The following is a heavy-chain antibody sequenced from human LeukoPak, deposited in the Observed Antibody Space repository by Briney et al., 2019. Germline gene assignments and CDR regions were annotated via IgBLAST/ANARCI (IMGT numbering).Heavy chain of an antibody. J-gene: IGHJ4*02. CDR3: AKDRDRYCSSTSCGTFDY. CDR2: IYSGGGST. V-gene: IGHV3-53*05. CDR1: GFIVSSNY. Sequence: GGSLKLSCAASGFIVSSNYMSWVRQAPGKGLEWVSIIYSGGGSTYYADSVKGRFTISRDNSKNTLYLQMNSLRAEDTAVYYCAKDRDRYCSSTSCGTFDYWGQGTLVTVSS. D-gene: IGHD2-2*01.